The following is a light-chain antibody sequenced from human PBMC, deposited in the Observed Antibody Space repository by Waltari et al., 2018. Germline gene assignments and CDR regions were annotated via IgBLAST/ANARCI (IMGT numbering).Light chain of an antibody. J-gene: IGLJ3*02. CDR3: AAWDDSLNGWV. Sequence: HSVLTQPPSTSGPPGQRVTISCSGSSSNIGSNTVNWYQQLPGTAPKLLIYSNDHRPSGVPDRFSGSKSGTSASLAISGLQSEDDADYYCAAWDDSLNGWVFGGGTKLTVL. V-gene: IGLV1-44*01. CDR2: SND. CDR1: SSNIGSNT.